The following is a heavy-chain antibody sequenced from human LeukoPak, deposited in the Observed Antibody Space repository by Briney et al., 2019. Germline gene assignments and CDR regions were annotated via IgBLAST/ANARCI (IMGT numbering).Heavy chain of an antibody. CDR1: GGSISGYY. J-gene: IGHJ4*02. V-gene: IGHV4-59*01. CDR3: ARAAYSDGWSYVYFDY. Sequence: SETLSLTCTVSGGSISGYYWHWIRQPPGKGLGWIGYISRSGGTNYNSSLKSRVTISRDTSKNQFSLILTSLTAADTAVYFCARAAYSDGWSYVYFDYWGQGTLVTVSS. D-gene: IGHD6-19*01. CDR2: ISRSGGT.